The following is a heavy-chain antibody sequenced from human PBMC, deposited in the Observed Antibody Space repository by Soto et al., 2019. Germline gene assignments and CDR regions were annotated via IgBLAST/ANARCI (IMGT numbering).Heavy chain of an antibody. J-gene: IGHJ3*02. Sequence: VQLLESGEGWVKPGGSRRLPCAASGSTFSINALVWFAQPPGKGWEWASGIGGGNDDTYYADSVKGRFTISRDNSKSTLSLQMNGLRAEDTAVYYCAKDRMNHNSVWDPFDIWGQGTMVTVSS. CDR1: GSTFSINA. V-gene: IGHV3-23*01. CDR2: IGGGNDDT. D-gene: IGHD2-15*01. CDR3: AKDRMNHNSVWDPFDI.